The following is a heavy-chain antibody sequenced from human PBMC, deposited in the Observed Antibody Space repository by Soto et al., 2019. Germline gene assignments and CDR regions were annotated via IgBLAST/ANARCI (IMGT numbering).Heavy chain of an antibody. D-gene: IGHD1-26*01. CDR1: GFKFSSYA. V-gene: IGHV3-30*04. CDR3: ARYSGKYQGPIDY. Sequence: QVHLVESGGGVVQPGRSLRLSCAASGFKFSSYAMHWARQAPGKGLEWVATISHDGAITYYADSVKGRFTVSRDNSRTTLSLQMDRLTGEDTATYSCARYSGKYQGPIDYWGQGTLVTVSS. CDR2: ISHDGAIT. J-gene: IGHJ4*02.